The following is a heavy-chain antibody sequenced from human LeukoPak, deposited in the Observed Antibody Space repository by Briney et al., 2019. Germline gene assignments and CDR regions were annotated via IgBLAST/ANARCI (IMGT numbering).Heavy chain of an antibody. D-gene: IGHD6-13*01. J-gene: IGHJ4*02. CDR3: ARKEQQLAFDY. CDR2: ISAYNGNT. V-gene: IGHV1-18*04. CDR1: GYTFTSYG. Sequence: GASVKVSCKASGYTFTSYGISRVRQAPGQGLEWMGWISAYNGNTHYAQRLQGRVTMTTDTSTSTAYMELRSLRSDDTAMYYCARKEQQLAFDYWGQGTLVTVSS.